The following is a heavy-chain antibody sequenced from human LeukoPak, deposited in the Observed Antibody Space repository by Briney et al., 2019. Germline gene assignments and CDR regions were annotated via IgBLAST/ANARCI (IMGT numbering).Heavy chain of an antibody. CDR3: ARGQGVYYGSGSYYRNINWFDP. V-gene: IGHV4-34*01. D-gene: IGHD3-10*01. Sequence: SETLCLTCAVYGGSFSGYYWSWIRQPPGKGLEWIGEINHSGSANYNPSLKSRVTISVDTSKNQFSLKLSSVTAADTAVYYCARGQGVYYGSGSYYRNINWFDPWGQGTLVTVSS. CDR1: GGSFSGYY. CDR2: INHSGSA. J-gene: IGHJ5*02.